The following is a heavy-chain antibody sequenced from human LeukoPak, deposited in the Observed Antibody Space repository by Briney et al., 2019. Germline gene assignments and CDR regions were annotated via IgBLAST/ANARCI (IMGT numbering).Heavy chain of an antibody. CDR2: IRSKTYGGTP. J-gene: IGHJ4*02. Sequence: PGRSLRLSCTASGFTFVDYAMTWVREAPGKGVEWVGLIRSKTYGGTPDYAASVKGRFTISRDDSKSTAYLQMNSLKLEDTAVYYCTRPRYGRNIFDYWGQGTLVTVSS. CDR3: TRPRYGRNIFDY. V-gene: IGHV3-49*04. D-gene: IGHD1-14*01. CDR1: GFTFVDYA.